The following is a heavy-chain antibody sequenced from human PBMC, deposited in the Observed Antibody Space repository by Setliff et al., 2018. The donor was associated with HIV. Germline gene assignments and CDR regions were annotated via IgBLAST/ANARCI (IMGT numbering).Heavy chain of an antibody. J-gene: IGHJ4*02. Sequence: EASVKVSCKASGGTFSSYAISWVRQAPGQGLEWMGWISAYNGNTNYAQKLQGRVTMTRNTSISTAYMELTSLRFEDTAVYYCARGSPTAGDYWGQGTLVTVSS. CDR3: ARGSPTAGDY. CDR1: GGTFSSYA. CDR2: ISAYNGNT. V-gene: IGHV1-18*01.